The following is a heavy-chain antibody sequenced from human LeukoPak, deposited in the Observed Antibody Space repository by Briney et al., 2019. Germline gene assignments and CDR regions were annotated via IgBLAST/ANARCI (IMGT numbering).Heavy chain of an antibody. CDR1: GITFSNYW. D-gene: IGHD6-13*01. CDR3: AMAIAAAAHFFGY. CDR2: IKEDGSEK. V-gene: IGHV3-7*03. Sequence: PGGSLRLSCAVFGITFSNYWVSWVRQAPGKGLEWVANIKEDGSEKYYVDSVKGRFTISRDNSKNTLYLQMNSLRAEDTAVYYCAMAIAAAAHFFGYWGQGTLVTVSS. J-gene: IGHJ4*02.